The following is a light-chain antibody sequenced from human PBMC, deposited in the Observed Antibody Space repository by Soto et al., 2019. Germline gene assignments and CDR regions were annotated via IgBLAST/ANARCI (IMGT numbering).Light chain of an antibody. CDR3: IQDYNYPFT. CDR2: GAS. J-gene: IGKJ2*01. CDR1: QDIGKV. V-gene: IGKV1-6*01. Sequence: AIQMTQSPSSLSASVGDRVTITCRASQDIGKVLAGYQQKPGKAPQILIYGASTLQTGGASRFSGSASATDFTLTIRSLQPEDSGAYYCIQDYNYPFTFGQGAKVDIK.